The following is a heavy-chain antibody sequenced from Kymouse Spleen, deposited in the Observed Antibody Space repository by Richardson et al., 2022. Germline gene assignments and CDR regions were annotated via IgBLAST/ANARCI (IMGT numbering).Heavy chain of an antibody. V-gene: IGHV3-13*01. CDR2: IGTAGDT. J-gene: IGHJ6*02. D-gene: IGHD3-3*01. CDR3: ARGVAPYYYYYGMDV. Sequence: EVQLVESGGGLVQPGGSLRLSCAASGFTFSSYDMHWVRQATGKGLEWVSAIGTAGDTYYPGSVKGRFTISRENAKNSLYLQMNSLRAGDTAVYYCARGVAPYYYYYGMDVWGQGTTVTVSS. CDR1: GFTFSSYD.